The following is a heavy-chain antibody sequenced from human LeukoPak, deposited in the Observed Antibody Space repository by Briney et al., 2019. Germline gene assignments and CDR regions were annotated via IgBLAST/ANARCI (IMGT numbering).Heavy chain of an antibody. Sequence: GGSLRLSCAASGFTFSSYAMSWVRQAPGKGLEWVSAISGSGGSTYYADSVKGRFTISRDNSKNTLYLQMNSLRAEDTAVYYCAKDLSPYNWNEIGEYWGQGTPSPSPQ. J-gene: IGHJ4*02. CDR1: GFTFSSYA. V-gene: IGHV3-23*01. CDR3: AKDLSPYNWNEIGEY. CDR2: ISGSGGST. D-gene: IGHD1-1*01.